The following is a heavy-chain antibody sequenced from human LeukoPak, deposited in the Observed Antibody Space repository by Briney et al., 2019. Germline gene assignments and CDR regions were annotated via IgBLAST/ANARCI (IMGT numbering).Heavy chain of an antibody. V-gene: IGHV4-59*01. CDR2: IYYSGST. D-gene: IGHD6-13*01. CDR1: GGSISSYY. CDR3: ARAGSSWYLVFDY. Sequence: SETLSLTCTVSGGSISSYYWSWIRQPPGKGLEWIGYIYYSGSTNYNPSLKSRVTISVDTSKNQFSLKLSSVTAADTAVYYCARAGSSWYLVFDYWGQGTLVTVSS. J-gene: IGHJ4*02.